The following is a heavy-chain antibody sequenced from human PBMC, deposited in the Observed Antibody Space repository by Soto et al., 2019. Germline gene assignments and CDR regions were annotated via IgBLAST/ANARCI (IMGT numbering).Heavy chain of an antibody. V-gene: IGHV3-23*01. J-gene: IGHJ4*02. D-gene: IGHD2-15*01. CDR3: AKGGCSGGSCYSSFFDY. CDR2: ISGSGGST. Sequence: EVQLLESGGGLVQPGGSLRLSCAASGFTFSSYAMSWVRQAPGKGLEWVSAISGSGGSTYYADSVKGRFTISRDNSKNTLYLQMNSLSAEDTAVYYCAKGGCSGGSCYSSFFDYWGQRTLVTVSS. CDR1: GFTFSSYA.